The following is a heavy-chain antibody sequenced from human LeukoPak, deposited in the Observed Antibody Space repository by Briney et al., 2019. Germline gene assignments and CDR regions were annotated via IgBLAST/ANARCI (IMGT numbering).Heavy chain of an antibody. Sequence: SQTLSLTCSVSGGSISSGDYYWSWIRQPPGKGLKWIGYIYYSGSTYYNPSLKSRVTISVDTSKIQFSLRLSSVTAADTAVYYCARLDSSGYYPTYYFDYWGQGTLVTVSS. D-gene: IGHD3-22*01. J-gene: IGHJ4*02. CDR3: ARLDSSGYYPTYYFDY. V-gene: IGHV4-30-4*01. CDR1: GGSISSGDYY. CDR2: IYYSGST.